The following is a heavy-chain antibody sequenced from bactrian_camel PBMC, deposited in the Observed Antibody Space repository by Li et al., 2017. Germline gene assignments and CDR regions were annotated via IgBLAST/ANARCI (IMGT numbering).Heavy chain of an antibody. J-gene: IGHJ4*01. V-gene: IGHV3S57*01. Sequence: VQLVESGGGSVQAGGSLTLSCVVLRPNHNNYYMAWFRQAQGKGREGVAEISDYGATTYADSVKGRFTVSKDNAKNTLYLQMNSLKPEDTAMYHCAVYDAYAGRCSFREDYYDYWGPGTQVTVS. D-gene: IGHD1*01. CDR2: ISDYGAT. CDR1: RPNHNNYY. CDR3: AVYDAYAGRCSFREDYYDY.